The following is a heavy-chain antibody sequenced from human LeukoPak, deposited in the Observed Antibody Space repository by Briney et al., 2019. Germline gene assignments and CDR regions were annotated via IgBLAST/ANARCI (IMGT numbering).Heavy chain of an antibody. J-gene: IGHJ5*02. CDR1: GGSISSGGYY. Sequence: SETLSLTCTVSGGSISSGGYYWSWIRQHSGRGLEWIGYIYDSGSTYYNPSLKSRVTISVDTSKDHFSLKLSSVTAADTAVYYCARGHPPSSGGNWFDPRGQGTLVTVSS. CDR2: IYDSGST. CDR3: ARGHPPSSGGNWFDP. D-gene: IGHD6-6*01. V-gene: IGHV4-31*03.